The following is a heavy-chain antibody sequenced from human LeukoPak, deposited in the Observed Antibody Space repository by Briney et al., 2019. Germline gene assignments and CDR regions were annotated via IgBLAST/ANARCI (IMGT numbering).Heavy chain of an antibody. CDR2: ISAYNGNT. CDR3: ARTGYSSSWFLPYYYYYMDV. V-gene: IGHV1-18*03. D-gene: IGHD6-13*01. Sequence: ASVKVSCKASGYTFTSYGISWVRQAPGQGLEWMGWISAYNGNTNYAQKLQGRVTMTTDTSTSTAYMELRSLRSEDMAVYYCARTGYSSSWFLPYYYYYMDVWGKGTTVTVSS. CDR1: GYTFTSYG. J-gene: IGHJ6*03.